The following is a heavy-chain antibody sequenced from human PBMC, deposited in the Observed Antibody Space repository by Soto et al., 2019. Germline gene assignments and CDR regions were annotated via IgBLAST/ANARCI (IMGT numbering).Heavy chain of an antibody. CDR1: GGSMSSSSYY. J-gene: IGHJ6*01. CDR2: IYYSGIT. Sequence: XETLSLPCTVSGGSMSSSSYYWGWIRQPPGKGLEWIGSIYYSGITYYNPSLKSRVTISVDTSKNQFSLKLSSVTAADTAVYYCERRGKDYYYGMDGWGQGTTVTVYS. V-gene: IGHV4-39*01. CDR3: ERRGKDYYYGMDG.